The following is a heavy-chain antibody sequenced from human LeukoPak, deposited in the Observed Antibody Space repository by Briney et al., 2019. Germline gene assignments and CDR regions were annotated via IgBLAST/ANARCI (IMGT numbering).Heavy chain of an antibody. CDR2: IYYSGST. J-gene: IGHJ5*02. D-gene: IGHD1-26*01. CDR3: ARVKWELRGYWFDP. Sequence: PSETLSLTCAISGASITNTSLSNTGYFWGWIRQPPGKGLEWIGSIYYSGSTYYNASLKSRVTISVDTSKNQFSLKLSSVTAADTAVYYCARVKWELRGYWFDPWGQGTLVTVSS. V-gene: IGHV4-39*01. CDR1: GASITNTSLSNTGYF.